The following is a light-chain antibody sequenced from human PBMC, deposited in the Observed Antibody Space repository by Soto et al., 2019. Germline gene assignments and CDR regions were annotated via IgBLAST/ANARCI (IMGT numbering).Light chain of an antibody. CDR2: EVV. CDR1: KNDIGVYDF. Sequence: QSALTQPPSASGSPGQSVTISCTGTKNDIGVYDFVSWYQHHPGKAPRLIIYEVVQRPSGVPDRFSGSKSGNTASLTVSGLQAADEADYYCATWDDTFNGPVFGGGTKLTVL. J-gene: IGLJ3*02. CDR3: ATWDDTFNGPV. V-gene: IGLV2-8*01.